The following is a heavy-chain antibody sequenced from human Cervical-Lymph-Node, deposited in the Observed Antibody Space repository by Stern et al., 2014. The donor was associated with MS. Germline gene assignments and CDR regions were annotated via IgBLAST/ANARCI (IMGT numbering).Heavy chain of an antibody. D-gene: IGHD1-26*01. CDR2: FIPIFDTA. Sequence: QVQLGESEAEVKKPGSAAKVCCKASGGTFTSYVFSWVRQAPGQGLEWMGGFIPIFDTATYAQKLQGRVTITADESTSTAYMELSSLRSEDTAVYYCANSGNYYYYYGMDVWGQGTTVIVSS. CDR1: GGTFTSYV. J-gene: IGHJ6*02. V-gene: IGHV1-69*01. CDR3: ANSGNYYYYYGMDV.